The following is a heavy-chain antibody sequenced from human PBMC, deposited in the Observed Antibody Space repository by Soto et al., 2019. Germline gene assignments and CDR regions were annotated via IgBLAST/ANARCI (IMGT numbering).Heavy chain of an antibody. CDR3: ASDYPPTYYYDGSGSTWFDP. CDR1: GYTFTSYG. V-gene: IGHV1-18*01. CDR2: ISAYNGNT. D-gene: IGHD3-22*01. J-gene: IGHJ5*02. Sequence: QVQLVQSGAEVKKPGASVKVSCKASGYTFTSYGISWVRQAPGQGLEWMGWISAYNGNTNYAQKLQGRVTMTTDTSTSTAYMALRSLRSDDTAVYYCASDYPPTYYYDGSGSTWFDPWGQGSLVTVSS.